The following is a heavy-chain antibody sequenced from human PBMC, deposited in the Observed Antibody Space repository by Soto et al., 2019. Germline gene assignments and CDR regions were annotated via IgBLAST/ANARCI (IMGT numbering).Heavy chain of an antibody. CDR2: ISSSSIYT. Sequence: VVSRILSCAPSGCTFRYYYMSWLRPAPGKGLAWVSYISSSSIYTNYADSVNCRFTISRYTAKNSLYLQMTSLRAEDTAVYYWARLLTIPAPVAGGRDVWGKGTRVTVSS. D-gene: IGHD3-3*01. CDR3: ARLLTIPAPVAGGRDV. CDR1: GCTFRYYY. J-gene: IGHJ6*04. V-gene: IGHV3-11*06.